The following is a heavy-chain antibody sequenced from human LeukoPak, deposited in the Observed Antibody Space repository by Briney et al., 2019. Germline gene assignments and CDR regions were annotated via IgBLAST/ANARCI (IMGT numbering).Heavy chain of an antibody. V-gene: IGHV3-30*03. D-gene: IGHD6-13*01. Sequence: PGGSLRLSCAASGFTFSSYGMHWVRQAPGKGLEWVAVISYDGSNKYYADSVKGRFTISRDNSKNTLYLQMNSLRAEDTAVYYCASLDSSSSPGEFDYWGQGTLVTVSS. CDR1: GFTFSSYG. J-gene: IGHJ4*02. CDR2: ISYDGSNK. CDR3: ASLDSSSSPGEFDY.